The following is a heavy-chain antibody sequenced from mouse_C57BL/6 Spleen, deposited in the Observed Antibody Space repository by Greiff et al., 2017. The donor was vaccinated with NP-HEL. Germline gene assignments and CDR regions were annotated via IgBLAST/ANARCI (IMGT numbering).Heavy chain of an antibody. CDR1: GYTFTEYT. V-gene: IGHV1-62-2*01. CDR3: ARHEAEYGNYAWFAY. J-gene: IGHJ3*01. CDR2: FYPGSGSI. D-gene: IGHD2-10*02. Sequence: VKLMESGAELVKPGASVKLSCKASGYTFTEYTIHWVKQRSGQGLEWIGWFYPGSGSIKYNEKFKDKATLTADKSSSTVYMELSRLTSEDSAVYFCARHEAEYGNYAWFAYWGQGTLVTVSA.